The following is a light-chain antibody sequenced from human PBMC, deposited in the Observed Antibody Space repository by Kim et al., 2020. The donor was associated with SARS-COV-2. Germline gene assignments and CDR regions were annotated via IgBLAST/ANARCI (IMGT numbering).Light chain of an antibody. CDR2: GAS. CDR1: QSVTSNY. CDR3: QQYGNSQET. Sequence: EIVLTQSPGTLSLSPGERATLSCRASQSVTSNYLAWYQQRPGQAPSLLIYGASSRATGVPDRFSGSGSGTDFTLNISRLEPEDFAVYYCQQYGNSQETFGQGTKVDIK. J-gene: IGKJ1*01. V-gene: IGKV3-20*01.